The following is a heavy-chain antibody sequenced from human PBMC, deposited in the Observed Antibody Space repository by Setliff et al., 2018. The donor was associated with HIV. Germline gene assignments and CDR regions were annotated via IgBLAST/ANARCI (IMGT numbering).Heavy chain of an antibody. Sequence: SETLSLTCAVYGGSFSGFYWSWIRQPPGKDLEWIGEINHSGSTNYNPSLKSRVTISVDTSKNQFSLKLTSVIAADTAVYYCATSQTQEGMVRGVLGYWGQGTLVTVSS. CDR2: INHSGST. D-gene: IGHD3-10*01. V-gene: IGHV4-34*01. CDR1: GGSFSGFY. J-gene: IGHJ4*02. CDR3: ATSQTQEGMVRGVLGY.